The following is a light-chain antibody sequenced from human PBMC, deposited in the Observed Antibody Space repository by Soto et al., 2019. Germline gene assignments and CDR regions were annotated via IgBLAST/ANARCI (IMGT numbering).Light chain of an antibody. V-gene: IGLV2-8*01. J-gene: IGLJ1*01. CDR2: EVS. CDR3: RSYAGSNTYV. CDR1: SSDVGAYNS. Sequence: QSALTQPPSASGSPGQSVTISCTGTSSDVGAYNSVSWYQQHPGKAPKLMIYEVSKRPSGVPDRFSGSKSGNTASLTVSGLQAEDEAHYYCRSYAGSNTYVFGTGTKVTVL.